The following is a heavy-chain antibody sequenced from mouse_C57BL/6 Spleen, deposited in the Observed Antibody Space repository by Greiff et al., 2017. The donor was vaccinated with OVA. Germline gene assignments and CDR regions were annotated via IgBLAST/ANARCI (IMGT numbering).Heavy chain of an antibody. J-gene: IGHJ2*01. Sequence: VQRVESGPGLVAPSQSLSITCTVSGFSLTSYGVHWVRQPPGKGLEWLVVIWSDGSTTYNSALKSRLSISKDNSKSQVFLKMNSLQTDDTAMYYCARHRGYDYDENYFDYWGQGTTLTVSS. CDR1: GFSLTSYG. CDR2: IWSDGST. CDR3: ARHRGYDYDENYFDY. V-gene: IGHV2-6-1*01. D-gene: IGHD2-4*01.